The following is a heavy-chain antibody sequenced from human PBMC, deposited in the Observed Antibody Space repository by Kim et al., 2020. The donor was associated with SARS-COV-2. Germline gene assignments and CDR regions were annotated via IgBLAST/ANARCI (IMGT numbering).Heavy chain of an antibody. J-gene: IGHJ3*01. CDR2: ISPGGKT. V-gene: IGHV3-53*01. CDR3: ARGGVTEASEGFDV. Sequence: GGSLRLSCVASGFTVSTNDMSWIRQAPGKGLEWVAVISPGGKTHYQDSVKSQLIISRDNSKNTTYLQMNSLRAEDTAVYYCARGGVTEASEGFDVWGQGTMVTVSS. D-gene: IGHD1-20*01. CDR1: GFTVSTND.